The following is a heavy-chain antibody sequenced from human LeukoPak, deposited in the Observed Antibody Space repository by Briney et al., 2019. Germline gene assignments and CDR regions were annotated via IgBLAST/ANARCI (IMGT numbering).Heavy chain of an antibody. J-gene: IGHJ1*01. CDR1: GFTFATYTFN. V-gene: IGHV4-39*07. CDR2: IYYSGST. Sequence: PGGSLRLSCTGAGFTFATYTFNWVRQAPGKGLEWIGSIYYSGSTYYNPSLKSRVTISVDTSKNQFSLKLSSVTAADTAVYYCARDYGNYGGNTFQHWGQGTLVTVSS. D-gene: IGHD4-23*01. CDR3: ARDYGNYGGNTFQH.